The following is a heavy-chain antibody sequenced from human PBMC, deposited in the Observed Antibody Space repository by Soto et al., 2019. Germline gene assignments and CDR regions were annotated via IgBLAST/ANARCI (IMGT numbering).Heavy chain of an antibody. CDR1: GGTFSSYA. CDR2: IIPIFGTA. D-gene: IGHD5-18*01. V-gene: IGHV1-69*01. Sequence: QVQLVQSGAEVKKPGSSVKVSCKASGGTFSSYAISWVRQAPGQGLEWMGGIIPIFGTANYAQKFQGRVTIAADESTSTAYMELSSLRTEDTAVYYCATSHHGWGGYAYWGQGTLFTVSS. J-gene: IGHJ4*02. CDR3: ATSHHGWGGYAY.